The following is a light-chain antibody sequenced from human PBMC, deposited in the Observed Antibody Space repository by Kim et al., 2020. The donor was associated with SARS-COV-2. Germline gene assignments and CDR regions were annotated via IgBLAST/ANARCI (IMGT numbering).Light chain of an antibody. Sequence: ATINCKSSQSVLYSSNNKSYLAWYQQKPGQPPKLLIYCASTRESGVPDRFSGSGSGTDFTLTISSLQAEDVAVYYCQQYYSTPCTFGQGTKVDIK. V-gene: IGKV4-1*01. CDR1: QSVLYSSNNKSY. CDR2: CAS. CDR3: QQYYSTPCT. J-gene: IGKJ1*01.